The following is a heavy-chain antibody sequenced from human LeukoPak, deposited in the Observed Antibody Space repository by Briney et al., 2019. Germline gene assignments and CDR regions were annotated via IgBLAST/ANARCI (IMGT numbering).Heavy chain of an antibody. D-gene: IGHD5-18*01. J-gene: IGHJ3*02. CDR1: GYTFTTYA. CDR2: INTNTGNP. V-gene: IGHV7-4-1*02. Sequence: ASVKVSCKASGYTFTTYAMNWVRQAPGQGLEWMGWINTNTGNPTYAQGFTGRFVFSLDTSVSTAYLQISSLKAEDTAVYYCARDMGSLKIQAPPDAFDIWGQGTMVTVSS. CDR3: ARDMGSLKIQAPPDAFDI.